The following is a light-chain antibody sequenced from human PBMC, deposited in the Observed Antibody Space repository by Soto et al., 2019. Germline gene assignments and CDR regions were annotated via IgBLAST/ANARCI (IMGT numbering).Light chain of an antibody. J-gene: IGKJ5*01. CDR3: QQYNNWPPIT. CDR2: GAS. V-gene: IGKV3D-15*01. Sequence: VLTKNPSTLSLSHGERATLSCSASQSVSSSYVAWYQQKPGQAPRLLIYGASSRATGIPARFSGSQSGTEFTLTISSLQSEDFAVYYCQQYNNWPPITFGQGTRMEI. CDR1: QSVSSS.